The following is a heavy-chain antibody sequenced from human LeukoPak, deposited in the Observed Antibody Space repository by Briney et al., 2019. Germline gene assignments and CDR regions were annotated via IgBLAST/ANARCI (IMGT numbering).Heavy chain of an antibody. CDR2: IYTSGST. Sequence: SETLSLTCTVSGGSISSYYWSWIRQPAGKGLEWIGRIYTSGSTNYNASLKSRVTMSVDTSKNQFSLKLSSVTAADTAVYYCARTVYYDSSGYGYYFDYWGQGTLVTVSS. V-gene: IGHV4-4*07. D-gene: IGHD3-22*01. CDR1: GGSISSYY. J-gene: IGHJ4*02. CDR3: ARTVYYDSSGYGYYFDY.